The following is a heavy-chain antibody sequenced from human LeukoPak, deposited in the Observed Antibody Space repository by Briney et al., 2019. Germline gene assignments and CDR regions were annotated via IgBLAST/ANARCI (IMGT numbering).Heavy chain of an antibody. D-gene: IGHD4-17*01. V-gene: IGHV1-2*06. Sequence: ASVKVSCKASGYTFTGYYIHWVRQAPGQGLERMGRINPKSGGTNCAQKLQGRVTMTRDTSISTAYMEVSRLRSDDTAMYYCARSYGDSGNHFYYIDVWGKGTTVTVSS. CDR3: ARSYGDSGNHFYYIDV. CDR2: INPKSGGT. J-gene: IGHJ6*03. CDR1: GYTFTGYY.